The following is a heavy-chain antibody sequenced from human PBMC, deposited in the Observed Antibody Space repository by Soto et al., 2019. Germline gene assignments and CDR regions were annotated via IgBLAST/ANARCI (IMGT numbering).Heavy chain of an antibody. CDR1: GGSFSGYY. D-gene: IGHD5-18*01. CDR3: ARAQRGYSYGSFDYYYYMDV. CDR2: INHSGST. J-gene: IGHJ6*03. V-gene: IGHV4-34*01. Sequence: SETLSLTCAVYGGSFSGYYWSWIRQPPGKGLEWIGEINHSGSTNYNPSLKSRVTISVDTSKNQFSLKLSSVTAADTAVYYCARAQRGYSYGSFDYYYYMDVWGKGTTVTVSS.